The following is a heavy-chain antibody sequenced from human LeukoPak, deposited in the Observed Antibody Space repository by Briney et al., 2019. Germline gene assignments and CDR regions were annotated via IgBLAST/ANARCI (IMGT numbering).Heavy chain of an antibody. CDR3: AKDVKRYCSSTSCPPDY. D-gene: IGHD2-2*01. Sequence: GGSLRLSCAASGFTFSSYGMDWVRQAPGKGLEWVAFIRYDGSNKYYADSVKGRFTISRDNSKNTLYLQMNSLRAEDTAVYYCAKDVKRYCSSTSCPPDYWGQGTLVTVSS. CDR2: IRYDGSNK. J-gene: IGHJ4*02. CDR1: GFTFSSYG. V-gene: IGHV3-30*02.